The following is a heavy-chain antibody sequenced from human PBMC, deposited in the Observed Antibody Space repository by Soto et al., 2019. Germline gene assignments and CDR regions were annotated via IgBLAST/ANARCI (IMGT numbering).Heavy chain of an antibody. CDR2: ISYDGSNK. CDR1: GFTFISYA. CDR3: ATDPWKWELLRNYFDC. D-gene: IGHD1-26*01. Sequence: RSRRLSCSASGFTFISYARNWVRRAPGKGLEWVPVISYDGSNKYYADSVKGRFTISRDNSKNTLYLQMNSLRAEDTAVYYSATDPWKWELLRNYFDCWGQATLVTVSS. V-gene: IGHV3-30-3*01. J-gene: IGHJ4*02.